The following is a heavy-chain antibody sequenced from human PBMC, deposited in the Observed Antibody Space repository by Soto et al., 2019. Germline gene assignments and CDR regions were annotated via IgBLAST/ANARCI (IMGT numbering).Heavy chain of an antibody. CDR2: IIPILNSP. V-gene: IGHV1-69*01. D-gene: IGHD2-2*01. Sequence: QVQLVQSGAEVKKPGSSVKVSYKASGGTFGSYAITWVRRAPGQGLEWLGGIIPILNSPAYAQKFKARVVITADEITNTAYMELNSLRFDDTAVYYCAREAPYCTSATCPKFYDMDVWGQGTTVTVAS. CDR1: GGTFGSYA. CDR3: AREAPYCTSATCPKFYDMDV. J-gene: IGHJ6*02.